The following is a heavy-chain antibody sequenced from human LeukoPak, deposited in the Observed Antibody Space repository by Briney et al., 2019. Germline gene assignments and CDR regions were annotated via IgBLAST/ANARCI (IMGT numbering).Heavy chain of an antibody. CDR2: IIPIFGTA. V-gene: IGHV1-69*05. CDR1: GGTFSSYA. D-gene: IGHD1-26*01. Sequence: EASVKVSCKASGGTFSSYAISWVRQAPGQGLEWMGRIIPIFGTANYAQKFQGRVTITTDESTSTAYMELSSLRFEDTAVYYCARGSVATTVFDYWGQGTLVTVSS. J-gene: IGHJ4*02. CDR3: ARGSVATTVFDY.